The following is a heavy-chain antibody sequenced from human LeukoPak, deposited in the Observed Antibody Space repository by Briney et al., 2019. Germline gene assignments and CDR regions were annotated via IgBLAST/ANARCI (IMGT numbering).Heavy chain of an antibody. CDR3: ARDLRSGGVTYGQDS. J-gene: IGHJ4*02. Sequence: GASVKVSCKASGYTFTGYYMHWVRQAPGQGLEWMGWIIPKSGATNFAQRFRDRVTVTSDTSTVYMDLSRLTSDDTAVYYCARDLRSGGVTYGQDSWGQGTLVTVSS. D-gene: IGHD5-18*01. V-gene: IGHV1-2*02. CDR1: GYTFTGYY. CDR2: IIPKSGAT.